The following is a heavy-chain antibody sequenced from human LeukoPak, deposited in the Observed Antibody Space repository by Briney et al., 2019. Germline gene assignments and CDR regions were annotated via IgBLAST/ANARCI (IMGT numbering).Heavy chain of an antibody. Sequence: GGSLRLSCASSGFTLKTFAMSGVRQAPGKGLEGVSTISASCGRTYYGDSVKGRFTISRDNSKNSLFLQMNRLRAEDTAVYYCAKRGNTGTYSETFDYWGQGTLVTVSS. CDR3: AKRGNTGTYSETFDY. J-gene: IGHJ4*02. D-gene: IGHD1-1*01. V-gene: IGHV3-23*01. CDR2: ISASCGRT. CDR1: GFTLKTFA.